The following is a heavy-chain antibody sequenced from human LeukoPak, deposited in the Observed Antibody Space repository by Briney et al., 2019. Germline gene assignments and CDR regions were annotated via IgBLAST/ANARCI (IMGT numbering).Heavy chain of an antibody. J-gene: IGHJ4*02. CDR1: GFTFDDYG. V-gene: IGHV3-20*04. D-gene: IGHD3-10*01. CDR3: ARDSPDYGSGGDY. CDR2: ITWNGVGT. Sequence: GGSLRLSCAASGFTFDDYGMIWVRQAPGKGLEWVSYITWNGVGTAYADSMKGRFTVSRDNVKNSLFLQMDSLRAEDTAVYYCARDSPDYGSGGDYWGQGTLVTVSS.